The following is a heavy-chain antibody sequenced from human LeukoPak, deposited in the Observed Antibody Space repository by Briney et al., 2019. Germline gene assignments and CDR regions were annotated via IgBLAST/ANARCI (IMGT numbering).Heavy chain of an antibody. CDR2: IYTSGST. D-gene: IGHD5-12*01. CDR1: GDSISSDSHY. J-gene: IGHJ3*02. Sequence: SQTLSLTCTVSGDSISSDSHYWNWIRQPAGKGLEWIGRIYTSGSTNYNPSLNPSLKSRATISIDTSKNQFSLRLSAVTAADTAVYYCARDGLSDAFDIWGQGTMVTVSS. CDR3: ARDGLSDAFDI. V-gene: IGHV4-61*02.